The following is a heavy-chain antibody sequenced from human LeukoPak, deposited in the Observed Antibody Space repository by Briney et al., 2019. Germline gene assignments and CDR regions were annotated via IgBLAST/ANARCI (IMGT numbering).Heavy chain of an antibody. J-gene: IGHJ4*02. D-gene: IGHD3-3*01. CDR2: IKQDGSEK. CDR3: ARHLYDFWSGSGAFDY. Sequence: PGGSLRLSCADSGFTFSSSWMSWVRQAPGKGLEWVANIKQDGSEKYYVDSVKGRFTIPRDNAKNSLYLQMNSLRAEDTAVYYCARHLYDFWSGSGAFDYWGQGTLVTVSS. CDR1: GFTFSSSW. V-gene: IGHV3-7*01.